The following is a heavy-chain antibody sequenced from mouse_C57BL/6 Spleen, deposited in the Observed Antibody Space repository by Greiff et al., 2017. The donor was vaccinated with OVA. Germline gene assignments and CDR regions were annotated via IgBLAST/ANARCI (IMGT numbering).Heavy chain of an antibody. D-gene: IGHD2-1*01. CDR1: GYTFTSYW. CDR3: AIKGLDGNYGYFDY. J-gene: IGHJ2*01. Sequence: QVQLKQPGAELVKPGASVKVSCKASGYTFTSYWMHWVKQRPGQGLEWIGRIHPSDSDTNYNQKFKGKATLTVDTSSSTAYMQLSSLTSDDSAVYYCAIKGLDGNYGYFDYWGQGTTRTVSS. V-gene: IGHV1-74*01. CDR2: IHPSDSDT.